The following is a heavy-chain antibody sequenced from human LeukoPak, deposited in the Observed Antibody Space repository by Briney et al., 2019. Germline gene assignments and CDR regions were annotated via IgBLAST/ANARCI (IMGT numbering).Heavy chain of an antibody. D-gene: IGHD5-12*01. CDR1: GGTFSSYA. Sequence: ASVKVSCKASGGTFSSYAISWVRQAPGQGLEWMGRIIPISGITNYAQKFQGRVTITADKSTSTAYMELSSLRSEDTAVYYCARDANIEATLDWFDPWGQGTLVTVSS. CDR3: ARDANIEATLDWFDP. V-gene: IGHV1-69*04. J-gene: IGHJ5*02. CDR2: IIPISGIT.